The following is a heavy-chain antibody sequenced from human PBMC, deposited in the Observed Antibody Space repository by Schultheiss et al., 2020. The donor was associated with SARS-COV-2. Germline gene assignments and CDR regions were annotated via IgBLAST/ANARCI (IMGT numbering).Heavy chain of an antibody. Sequence: GGSLRLSCAASGFTFVNDWMSWVRQAPGKGLEWLGRIKSKTDGGTTDYAAPVKGRFTISRDDSKNTLYLQMNSLKTEDTAVYYCTTVVVVAVYYYYGMDVWGQGTTVTVSS. CDR1: GFTFVNDW. D-gene: IGHD2-15*01. V-gene: IGHV3-15*01. CDR3: TTVVVVAVYYYYGMDV. J-gene: IGHJ6*02. CDR2: IKSKTDGGTT.